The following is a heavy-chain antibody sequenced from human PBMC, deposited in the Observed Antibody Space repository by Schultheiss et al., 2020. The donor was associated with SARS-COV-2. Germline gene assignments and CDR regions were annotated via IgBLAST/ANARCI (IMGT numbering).Heavy chain of an antibody. CDR1: GFTFDDYA. V-gene: IGHV3-9*01. CDR3: ARGRPDYYYYGMDV. Sequence: GGSLRLSCAASGFTFDDYAMHWVRQAPGKALEWVSGISWNSGSIGYADSVKGRFTISRDNAKNSLYLQMNSLRAEDTALYYCARGRPDYYYYGMDVWGQGTTVTVSS. CDR2: ISWNSGSI. J-gene: IGHJ6*02.